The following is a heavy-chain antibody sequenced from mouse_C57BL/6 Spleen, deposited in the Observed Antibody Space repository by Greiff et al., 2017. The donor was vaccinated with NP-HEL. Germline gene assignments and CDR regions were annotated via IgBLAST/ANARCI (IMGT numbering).Heavy chain of an antibody. D-gene: IGHD2-1*01. CDR1: GFTFSDYY. Sequence: EVKLVESEGGLVQPGRSMKLSCKASGFTFSDYYMAWVRQVPEKGLEWVANINYDGSSTYYMDSLKSRFIISRDNAKNILYLQMSSLKSEDTATYYCARGFYYCNGLWFDYWGQVTTLTVSS. CDR3: ARGFYYCNGLWFDY. J-gene: IGHJ2*01. V-gene: IGHV5-16*01. CDR2: INYDGSST.